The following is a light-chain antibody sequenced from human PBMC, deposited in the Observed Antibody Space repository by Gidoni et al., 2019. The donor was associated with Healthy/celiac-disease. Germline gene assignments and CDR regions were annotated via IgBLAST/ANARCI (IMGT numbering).Light chain of an antibody. CDR2: AAS. CDR3: QQLNSYPFT. J-gene: IGKJ3*01. Sequence: DIQLTQSPSFLSASVGDRVTITCRASQGISSYLAWYQQKPGKAPKLLIYAASTLQSGVPPRFSGSGSGTEFTLTISSLQPEDFATYYCQQLNSYPFTFXPXTKVDIK. CDR1: QGISSY. V-gene: IGKV1-9*01.